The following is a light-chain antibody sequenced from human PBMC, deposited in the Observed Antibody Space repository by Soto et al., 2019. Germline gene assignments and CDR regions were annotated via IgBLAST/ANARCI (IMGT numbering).Light chain of an antibody. CDR3: QQFNSYPLT. CDR1: QGISTA. Sequence: AIQLTQSPSSLYASVGDRVTITCRASQGISTALAWYQHKSGKAPKFLIYDASNLESGVPSRFSGSGSGTDFTLTISSLQAEDFAPYYCQQFNSYPLTFGGGTKVEIK. CDR2: DAS. J-gene: IGKJ4*01. V-gene: IGKV1-13*02.